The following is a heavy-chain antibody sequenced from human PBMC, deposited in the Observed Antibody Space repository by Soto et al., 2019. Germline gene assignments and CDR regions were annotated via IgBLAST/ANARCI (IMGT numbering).Heavy chain of an antibody. CDR3: AKQRRYYDFWSGYYSSNYYYGMDV. Sequence: VQLVESGGGVVQPGRSLRLSCAASGFTFSSYGMHWVRQAPGKGLEWVAVISYDGSNKYYADSVKGRFTISRDNSKNTLYLQMNSLRAEDTAVYYCAKQRRYYDFWSGYYSSNYYYGMDVWGQGTTVTVSS. V-gene: IGHV3-30*18. D-gene: IGHD3-3*01. CDR1: GFTFSSYG. CDR2: ISYDGSNK. J-gene: IGHJ6*02.